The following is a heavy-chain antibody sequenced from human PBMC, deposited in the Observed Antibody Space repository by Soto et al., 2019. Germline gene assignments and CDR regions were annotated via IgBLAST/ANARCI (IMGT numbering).Heavy chain of an antibody. CDR2: IYHSGST. CDR3: ASRVTIFGVVRNWENWFDP. J-gene: IGHJ5*02. CDR1: GGSISSSNW. Sequence: QVQLQESGPGLVKPLGTLSLTCAVSGGSISSSNWWSWVRQPPGKGLEWIGEIYHSGSTNYNPSLKSRVTISVDKSKNQFSLKLSSVTAADTAVYYCASRVTIFGVVRNWENWFDPWGQGTLVTVSS. D-gene: IGHD3-3*01. V-gene: IGHV4-4*02.